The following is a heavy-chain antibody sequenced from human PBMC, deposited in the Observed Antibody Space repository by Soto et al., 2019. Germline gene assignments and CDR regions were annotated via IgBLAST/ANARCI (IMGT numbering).Heavy chain of an antibody. CDR3: AREFPSTYWFDP. D-gene: IGHD3-16*01. CDR2: INPRADST. CDR1: GYPFINFY. J-gene: IGHJ5*02. V-gene: IGHV1-46*01. Sequence: SVKVSCKTSGYPFINFYVHWVRQAPGQGLEWLGNINPRADSTVYAPKFEDRVSMTRDTSTSTVYMELSSLTSDDTAMYYCAREFPSTYWFDPWGHGTLVTVSS.